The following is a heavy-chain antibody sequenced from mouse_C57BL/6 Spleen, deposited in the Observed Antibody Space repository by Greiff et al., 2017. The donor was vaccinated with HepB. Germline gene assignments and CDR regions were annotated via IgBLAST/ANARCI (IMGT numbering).Heavy chain of an antibody. V-gene: IGHV5-4*01. CDR2: ISDGGSYT. CDR1: GFTFSSYA. Sequence: EVQLVESGGGLVKPGGSLKLSCAASGFTFSSYAMSWVRQTPEKRLEWVATISDGGSYTYYPDNVKGRFTISRDNAKNNLYLQMSHLKSEDTAMYYCAREGAQKNFDVWGTGTTVTVSS. J-gene: IGHJ1*03. CDR3: AREGAQKNFDV.